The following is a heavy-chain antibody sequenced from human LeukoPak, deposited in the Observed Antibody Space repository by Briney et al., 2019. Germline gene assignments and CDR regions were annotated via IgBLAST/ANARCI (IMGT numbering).Heavy chain of an antibody. D-gene: IGHD3-3*01. J-gene: IGHJ4*02. CDR1: GGSFSGYY. CDR2: INHSGST. Sequence: SETQSLTCAVYGGSFSGYYWSWIRQPPGKGLEWIGEINHSGSTNYNPSLKSRVTIAVDTSKNQFSLKLSSVTAADTAVYYCARVGYDFWSGSGIRNWGQGTLVTVSS. V-gene: IGHV4-34*01. CDR3: ARVGYDFWSGSGIRN.